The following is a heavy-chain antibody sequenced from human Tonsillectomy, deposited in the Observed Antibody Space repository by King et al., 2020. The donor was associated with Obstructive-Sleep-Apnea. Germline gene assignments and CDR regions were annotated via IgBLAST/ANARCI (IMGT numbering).Heavy chain of an antibody. D-gene: IGHD3-3*01. CDR2: INHSGST. CDR3: ARATYYDFWSGSGYYYYGMDV. V-gene: IGHV4-34*01. Sequence: VQLQQWGAGLLKPSETLSLTCAVYGGSFSGYYWSWILQPPGKGLEWIGEINHSGSTNYNPSLKSRVTISVDTSKNQFSLKLSSVTAADTAVYYCARATYYDFWSGSGYYYYGMDVWGQGTTVTVSS. CDR1: GGSFSGYY. J-gene: IGHJ6*02.